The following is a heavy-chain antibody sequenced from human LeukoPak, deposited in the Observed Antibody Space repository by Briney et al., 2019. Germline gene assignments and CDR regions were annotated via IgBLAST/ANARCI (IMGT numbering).Heavy chain of an antibody. CDR1: GGSISSYY. CDR2: IYYSGST. CDR3: ARVWATTYYDFWSGYYTFDY. J-gene: IGHJ4*02. Sequence: SETLSLTCTVSGGSISSYYWSWIRQPPGKGLEWIGYIYYSGSTNYNPSLKSRVTTSVDTSKNQFSLKLSSVTAADTAVYYCARVWATTYYDFWSGYYTFDYWGQGTLVTVSS. V-gene: IGHV4-59*01. D-gene: IGHD3-3*01.